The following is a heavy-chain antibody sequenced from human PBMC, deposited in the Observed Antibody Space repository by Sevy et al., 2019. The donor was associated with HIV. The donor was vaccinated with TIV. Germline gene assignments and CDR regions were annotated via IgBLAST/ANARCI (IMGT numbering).Heavy chain of an antibody. CDR3: ASCNIVVVPAGNGGIYYYYYMDV. J-gene: IGHJ6*03. D-gene: IGHD2-2*01. CDR1: GGTFSSYA. V-gene: IGHV1-69*13. Sequence: ASVKVSCKASGGTFSSYAISWVRQAPGQGLEWMGGIIPIFGTANYAQKFQGRVTITADESTSTAYMGLSSLRSEDTAVYYCASCNIVVVPAGNGGIYYYYYMDVWGKGTTVTVSS. CDR2: IIPIFGTA.